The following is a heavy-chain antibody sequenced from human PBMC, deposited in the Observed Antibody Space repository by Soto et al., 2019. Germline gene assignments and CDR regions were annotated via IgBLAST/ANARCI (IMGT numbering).Heavy chain of an antibody. J-gene: IGHJ4*02. CDR1: GFTFSSYW. D-gene: IGHD3-10*01. Sequence: EVQLVESGGALIQPGGSLRISCAASGFTFSSYWMFWVRQAPSTGLMWVSRINSDGAITDYADSVRGRFTISRDNAKNTLYLQLNSLRAEDTAVYYCAREFYGSGIWGQGTLVTVSS. CDR2: INSDGAIT. CDR3: AREFYGSGI. V-gene: IGHV3-74*01.